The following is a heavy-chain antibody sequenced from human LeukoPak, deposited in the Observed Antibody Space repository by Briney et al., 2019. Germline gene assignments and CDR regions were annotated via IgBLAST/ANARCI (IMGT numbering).Heavy chain of an antibody. CDR1: GFTFSDYY. V-gene: IGHV3-11*01. D-gene: IGHD6-13*01. Sequence: GGSLRLSCAASGFTFSDYYMSWIRQAPGKGLEWVSYISSSGNTIYYADSVKGRFTISRDNAKNSLYLQMNSLRAEDTAVYYCARGPNPMYSSSWYFDYWGQGTLVTVSS. CDR3: ARGPNPMYSSSWYFDY. J-gene: IGHJ4*02. CDR2: ISSSGNTI.